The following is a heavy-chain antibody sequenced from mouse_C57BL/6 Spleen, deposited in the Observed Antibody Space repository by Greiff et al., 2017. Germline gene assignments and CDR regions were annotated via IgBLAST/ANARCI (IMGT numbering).Heavy chain of an antibody. D-gene: IGHD2-5*01. V-gene: IGHV1-7*01. CDR3: EHYNNLYNFDY. J-gene: IGHJ2*01. Sequence: VQLQQSGAELAKPGASVKLSCKASGYTFTSYWMHWVKQRPGQGLEWIGCINPSSGYTKYNQKFKDKATLTADKSSSTAYMQLSRLTYEESEIYYCEHYNNLYNFDYWGQGTTLTVSS. CDR1: GYTFTSYW. CDR2: INPSSGYT.